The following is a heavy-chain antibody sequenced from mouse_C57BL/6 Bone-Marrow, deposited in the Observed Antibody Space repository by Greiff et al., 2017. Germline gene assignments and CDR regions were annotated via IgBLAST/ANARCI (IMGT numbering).Heavy chain of an antibody. CDR3: AREVATPGAFAY. J-gene: IGHJ3*01. V-gene: IGHV1-50*01. Sequence: QVQLQQPGAELVKPGASVKLSCKASGYTFTSYWMQWVKQRPGQGLEWIGEIDPSDSYTNYNQKFKGKATLTVDTSSSTAYMQLSSLTSEDSAVYDCAREVATPGAFAYWGQGTRVTVSA. CDR2: IDPSDSYT. CDR1: GYTFTSYW. D-gene: IGHD1-1*01.